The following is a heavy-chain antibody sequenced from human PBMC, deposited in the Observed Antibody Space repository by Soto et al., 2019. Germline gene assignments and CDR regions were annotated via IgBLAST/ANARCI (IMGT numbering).Heavy chain of an antibody. J-gene: IGHJ6*02. CDR2: ISYDGSNE. Sequence: LRLSLAASGFTFSGYGTHSGLQAPRKGRGWGAVISYDGSNEYFADSVKGRFTISRDNSKNTLYLQMNSLTADDTAVYYCSKEKRYCTSTSCPPYNYGMDVWGQGTTVTVSS. CDR1: GFTFSGYG. V-gene: IGHV3-30*18. D-gene: IGHD2-2*01. CDR3: SKEKRYCTSTSCPPYNYGMDV.